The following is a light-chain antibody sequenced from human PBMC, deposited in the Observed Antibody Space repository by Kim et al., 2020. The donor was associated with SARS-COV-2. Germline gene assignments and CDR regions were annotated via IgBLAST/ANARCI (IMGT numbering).Light chain of an antibody. CDR2: QDR. J-gene: IGLJ2*01. CDR3: QSWDSSTVV. Sequence: GSPGQTASITCSGDKLGDKYACWYQQKPAQPPVLVINQDRQRPSGIPQRFAGTNSGNTATLTSGGTQAMDEDDYYGQSWDSSTVVFGGGTQLTVL. V-gene: IGLV3-1*01. CDR1: KLGDKY.